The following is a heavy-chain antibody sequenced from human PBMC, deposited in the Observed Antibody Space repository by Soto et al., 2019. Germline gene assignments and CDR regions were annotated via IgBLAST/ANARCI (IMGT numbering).Heavy chain of an antibody. J-gene: IGHJ4*02. CDR2: ISYDGGKK. D-gene: IGHD3-22*01. CDR1: GVTFSSFG. Sequence: AGSLRLSCAASGVTFSSFGIHWVRQAPGKGLEWVAVISYDGGKKYYADSVKGRFTISRDNSKNTLYLQMNSLRAEDTAVYYCAKPQANFYDSSGYFDYWGQGTLVTVSS. CDR3: AKPQANFYDSSGYFDY. V-gene: IGHV3-30*18.